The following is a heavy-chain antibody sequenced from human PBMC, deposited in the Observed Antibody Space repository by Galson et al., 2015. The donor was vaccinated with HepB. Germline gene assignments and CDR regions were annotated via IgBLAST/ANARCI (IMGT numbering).Heavy chain of an antibody. Sequence: SLRLSCAASGFSFPSYGFHWVRQASGKGLEGVAFISCEGATRYFAASVRGRFTISRDNLRNTLFLEMHSLRVEDSGNYYCARDEEWERLHYFDNWGRGTLVTVSS. D-gene: IGHD1-26*01. CDR3: ARDEEWERLHYFDN. J-gene: IGHJ4*02. V-gene: IGHV3-30*03. CDR2: ISCEGATR. CDR1: GFSFPSYG.